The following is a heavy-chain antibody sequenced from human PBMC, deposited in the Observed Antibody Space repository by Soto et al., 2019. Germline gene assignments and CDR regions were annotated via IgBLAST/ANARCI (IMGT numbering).Heavy chain of an antibody. Sequence: QITLKESGPTLVKPTQTLTLTCTFSGFSLTTSGVGVAWIRQPPGKALEWLALIYWDDDKRYSPSLKSRVTITKDITKNQVVLTMANLDPVDTATYYCAHSSSLLTSCGINDYWGQGTLVTVSS. CDR3: AHSSSLLTSCGINDY. CDR2: IYWDDDK. D-gene: IGHD2-15*01. J-gene: IGHJ4*02. CDR1: GFSLTTSGVG. V-gene: IGHV2-5*02.